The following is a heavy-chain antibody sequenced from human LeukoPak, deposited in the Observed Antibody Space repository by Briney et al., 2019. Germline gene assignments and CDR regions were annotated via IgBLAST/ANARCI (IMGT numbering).Heavy chain of an antibody. Sequence: TGGSLRLSCAASGFTFSSYGMHWVRQAPGKGLEWVAFIRYDGSNKYYADSVKGRFTISRDNSKNTLYLQMNSLRAEDTAVYYCAKDPSSSSWYGSFDYWGQGTLVTVSS. CDR3: AKDPSSSSWYGSFDY. D-gene: IGHD6-13*01. CDR1: GFTFSSYG. CDR2: IRYDGSNK. V-gene: IGHV3-30*02. J-gene: IGHJ4*02.